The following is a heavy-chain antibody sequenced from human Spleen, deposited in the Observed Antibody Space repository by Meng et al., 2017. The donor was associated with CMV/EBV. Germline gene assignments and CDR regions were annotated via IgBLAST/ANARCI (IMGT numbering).Heavy chain of an antibody. CDR2: IYTSGST. D-gene: IGHD4-17*01. Sequence: HVHLQGSVPGLVKLSESLSPPRTVSGGSISSYYWGWIRQPAGKGLEWIGRIYTSGSTNYNPSLKSRVTMSVDTSKNQFSLKLSSVTAADTAVYYCARYGPRRRPPFDPWGQGTLVTVSS. CDR1: GGSISSYY. J-gene: IGHJ5*02. V-gene: IGHV4-4*07. CDR3: ARYGPRRRPPFDP.